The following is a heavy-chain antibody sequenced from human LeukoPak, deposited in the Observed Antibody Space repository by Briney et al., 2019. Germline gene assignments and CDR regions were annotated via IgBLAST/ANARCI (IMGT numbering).Heavy chain of an antibody. J-gene: IGHJ6*03. Sequence: PGGSLRLSCAASGFAFSSYSMNWVRQAPGKGLEWVSYISSSSSTIYYADSVKGRFTISRDNAKNSLYLQMNSLRAEDTAVYYCARDPSSWYYYHMDVWGKGTTVTVSS. CDR1: GFAFSSYS. CDR3: ARDPSSWYYYHMDV. D-gene: IGHD6-13*01. CDR2: ISSSSSTI. V-gene: IGHV3-48*01.